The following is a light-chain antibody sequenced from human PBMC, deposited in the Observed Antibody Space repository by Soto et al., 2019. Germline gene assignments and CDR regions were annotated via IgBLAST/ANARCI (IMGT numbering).Light chain of an antibody. J-gene: IGKJ4*01. Sequence: ETVMTQSPGTLSVSPGERVTLSCRASQSVGTKVAWYQQQPCQPPSLLIYGASTRATGVPARFSGSGSGTEFTLAITSLQSEDFAVYYCQQYGNWPTVIFGGGTKVDIK. CDR2: GAS. CDR1: QSVGTK. CDR3: QQYGNWPTVI. V-gene: IGKV3-15*01.